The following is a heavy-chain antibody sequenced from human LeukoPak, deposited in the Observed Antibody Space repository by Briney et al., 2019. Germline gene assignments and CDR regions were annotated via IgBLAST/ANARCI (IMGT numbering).Heavy chain of an antibody. Sequence: ASVKVSCKASGGTFSSYAISWVRQAPGQGLEWMGWINPNSGGTNYAQKFQGRVTMTRDTSISTAYMELNRLRSDDTAVYYCARASGSGPLPDYWGQGTLVTVSS. V-gene: IGHV1-2*02. CDR3: ARASGSGPLPDY. D-gene: IGHD2-15*01. CDR1: GGTFSSYA. CDR2: INPNSGGT. J-gene: IGHJ4*02.